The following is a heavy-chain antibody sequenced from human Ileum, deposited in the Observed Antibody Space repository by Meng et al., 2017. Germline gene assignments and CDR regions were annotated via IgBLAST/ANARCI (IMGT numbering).Heavy chain of an antibody. J-gene: IGHJ4*02. V-gene: IGHV3-7*01. Sequence: GESLKISCAASGFTFSNYWMNWVRQAPGKGLERVANIKQDGSVKYYVDSVKGRFTISRDNAKNSLYLQMNSLRDEDTAVYYCARQMAWVWGQGTLVTVSS. D-gene: IGHD5-24*01. CDR2: IKQDGSVK. CDR1: GFTFSNYW. CDR3: ARQMAWV.